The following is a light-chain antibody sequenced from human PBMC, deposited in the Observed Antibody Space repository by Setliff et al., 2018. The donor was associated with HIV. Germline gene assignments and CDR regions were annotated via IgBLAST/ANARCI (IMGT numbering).Light chain of an antibody. J-gene: IGLJ2*01. V-gene: IGLV2-23*02. CDR1: SSDGGSYNF. CDR3: CSYAGSSTLV. CDR2: EVS. Sequence: QSALTQPASVSGSPGQSITISCTGTSSDGGSYNFVSWYQQHPGKAPKLMIYEVSKRPSGVSNRFSGSKSGNTASLTISGLQAEDEADYYCCSYAGSSTLVFGGGTKVTVL.